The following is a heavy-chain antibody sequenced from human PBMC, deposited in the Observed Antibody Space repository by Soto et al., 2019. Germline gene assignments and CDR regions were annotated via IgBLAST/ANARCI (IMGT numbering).Heavy chain of an antibody. V-gene: IGHV3-23*01. Sequence: DVQLLESGGGLLQPGGSLRLSCEASGFTFNAYAMPWFRQAPGKGLEWVSAIGGSGGNRYYAGSVRGRFTISRDNSKDTVDLQMNSLRVEDTAVYYCARVASDYINSVDHWGQGILVSVSS. CDR3: ARVASDYINSVDH. CDR1: GFTFNAYA. J-gene: IGHJ4*02. D-gene: IGHD4-4*01. CDR2: IGGSGGNR.